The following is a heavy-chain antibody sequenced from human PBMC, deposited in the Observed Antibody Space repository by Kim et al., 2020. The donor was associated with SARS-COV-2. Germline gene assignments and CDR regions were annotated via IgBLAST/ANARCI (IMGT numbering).Heavy chain of an antibody. CDR1: GYTFTSYA. CDR2: INAGNGNT. J-gene: IGHJ4*02. CDR3: ARDSLYSGYEKAFDY. V-gene: IGHV1-3*01. D-gene: IGHD5-12*01. Sequence: ASVKVSCKASGYTFTSYAMHWVRQAPGQRLEWMGWINAGNGNTKYSQKFQGRVTITRDTSASTAYMELSSLRSEDTAVYYCARDSLYSGYEKAFDYWGQGTLVTVSS.